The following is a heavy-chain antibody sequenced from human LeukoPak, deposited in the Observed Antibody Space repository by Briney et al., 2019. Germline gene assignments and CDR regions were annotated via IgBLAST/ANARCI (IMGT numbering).Heavy chain of an antibody. V-gene: IGHV3-53*05. D-gene: IGHD3-9*01. J-gene: IGHJ4*02. Sequence: GGSLRLSCAASGINVSSNYMTWIRQAPGKGLEWVSLIYGGDAAYYAESVRGRFMISRDNLKNTLFLQMNSLRVEDTAVYYCVQWGDYDVSTGYYVPDYWGQGSLVTVS. CDR1: GINVSSNY. CDR2: IYGGDAA. CDR3: VQWGDYDVSTGYYVPDY.